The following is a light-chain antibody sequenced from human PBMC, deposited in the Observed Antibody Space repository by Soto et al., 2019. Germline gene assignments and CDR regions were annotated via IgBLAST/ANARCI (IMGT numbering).Light chain of an antibody. CDR2: TGS. J-gene: IGKJ1*01. V-gene: IGKV1-12*01. CDR3: QQTLSFPPT. Sequence: DIQMTQSPSSVSASVGDRVTITCRASQAIDSWLAWYQQKPVEAPKLLIFTGSLLHSGVPPRFSGSGSGTDFTLTISSLQPEDFATYYGQQTLSFPPTFGQGTKG. CDR1: QAIDSW.